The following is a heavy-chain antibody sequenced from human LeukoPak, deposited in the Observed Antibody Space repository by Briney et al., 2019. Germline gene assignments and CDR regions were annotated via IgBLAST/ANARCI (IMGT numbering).Heavy chain of an antibody. CDR1: GFTFDDYA. CDR3: AINGGGDSGYGNFDY. CDR2: INWNSDSI. J-gene: IGHJ4*02. D-gene: IGHD5-12*01. Sequence: PGRSLRLSCAVSGFTFDDYAMHWVQQVPGKDLEWVSGINWNSDSIGYADSVKGRFTTSRDNAKNSLYLQMNSLRAEDTAFYYCAINGGGDSGYGNFDYWGQGTLVTVSS. V-gene: IGHV3-9*01.